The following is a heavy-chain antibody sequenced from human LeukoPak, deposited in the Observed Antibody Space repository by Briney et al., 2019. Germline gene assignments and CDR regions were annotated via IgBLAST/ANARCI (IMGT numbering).Heavy chain of an antibody. V-gene: IGHV3-23*01. Sequence: GGSLRLSCAASGFTFSSYTMSWVRQAPGKGLEWVSGITSGGITYYTDSVKGRFTISRDNSKNTLYLQMNSLRAEDTALYSCAKDLWSWGGPDYWGQGTLVTVSS. D-gene: IGHD1-26*01. J-gene: IGHJ4*02. CDR2: ITSGGIT. CDR3: AKDLWSWGGPDY. CDR1: GFTFSSYT.